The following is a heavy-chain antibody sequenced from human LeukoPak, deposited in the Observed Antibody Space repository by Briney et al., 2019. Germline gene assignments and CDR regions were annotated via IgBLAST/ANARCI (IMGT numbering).Heavy chain of an antibody. Sequence: SETLSLTCAVYGGSFSGYYWGWIRQPPGKGLEWIGSIYYSGSTYYNPSLKSRVTISVDRSENQFSLKLSSVTAADTAVYYCARGGFDWNEVSGRWFDPWGQGTLVTVSS. CDR1: GGSFSGYY. J-gene: IGHJ5*02. CDR3: ARGGFDWNEVSGRWFDP. CDR2: IYYSGST. D-gene: IGHD1-1*01. V-gene: IGHV4-34*01.